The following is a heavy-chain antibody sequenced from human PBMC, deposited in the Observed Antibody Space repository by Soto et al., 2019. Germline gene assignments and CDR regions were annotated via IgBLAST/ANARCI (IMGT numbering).Heavy chain of an antibody. J-gene: IGHJ4*02. CDR1: GGSISSYY. D-gene: IGHD6-13*01. CDR3: ARQGSSCYGYFDY. CDR2: IYYSGST. V-gene: IGHV4-59*08. Sequence: PSETLSLTCTVSGGSISSYYWSWIRQPPGKGLEWIGYIYYSGSTNYNPSLKSRVTISVDTSKNQFSLKLSSVTAADTAVYYCARQGSSCYGYFDYWGQGTLVPVSS.